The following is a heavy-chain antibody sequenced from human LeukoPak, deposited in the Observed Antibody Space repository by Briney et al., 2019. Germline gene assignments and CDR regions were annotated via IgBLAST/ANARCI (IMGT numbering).Heavy chain of an antibody. J-gene: IGHJ4*02. D-gene: IGHD1-26*01. CDR3: ASEIVGHTGFDN. Sequence: SETLSLTCTVSGGSISSSTFYWGWIRQPPGKGLEWIGSLYYSGSTYYNPSLKSRVTISVDTSKNQFSLKLSSVTAADTAIYYCASEIVGHTGFDNWGQGTLVTVSS. V-gene: IGHV4-39*01. CDR2: LYYSGST. CDR1: GGSISSSTFY.